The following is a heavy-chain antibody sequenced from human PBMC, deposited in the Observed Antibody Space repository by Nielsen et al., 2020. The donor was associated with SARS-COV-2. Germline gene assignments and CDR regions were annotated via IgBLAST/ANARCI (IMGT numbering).Heavy chain of an antibody. V-gene: IGHV4-34*01. D-gene: IGHD1-14*01. CDR2: IDHSGST. J-gene: IGHJ6*03. Sequence: SETLSLTCAVYGESFSDNKWNWVRQPPGKGLEWIGEIDHSGSTSYNPSLKSRVTMSVDTSKNQFSPTLNSVTAADTAVYFCARGKRSYSGTFLSLYYYYYMDVWGKGTTVTVSS. CDR1: GESFSDNK. CDR3: ARGKRSYSGTFLSLYYYYYMDV.